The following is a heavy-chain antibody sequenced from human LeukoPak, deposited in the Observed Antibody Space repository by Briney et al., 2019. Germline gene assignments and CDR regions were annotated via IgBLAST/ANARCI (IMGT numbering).Heavy chain of an antibody. V-gene: IGHV4-59*08. CDR3: ARSIVGATSFDY. Sequence: KPSETLSLTCTVSGGSISSYYWSWIRQPPGKGLKWIGYIYYSGSTNYNPSLKSRVTISVDTSKNQFSLKLSSVTAADTAVYYCARSIVGATSFDYWGQRTPVTVSS. CDR1: GGSISSYY. CDR2: IYYSGST. J-gene: IGHJ4*02. D-gene: IGHD1-26*01.